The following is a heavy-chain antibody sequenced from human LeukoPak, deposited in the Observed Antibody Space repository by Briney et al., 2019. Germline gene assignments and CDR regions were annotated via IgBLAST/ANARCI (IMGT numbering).Heavy chain of an antibody. V-gene: IGHV3-53*01. J-gene: IGHJ4*02. D-gene: IGHD1-14*01. CDR3: ARGVEPLAANTLAY. CDR2: LYSDGNT. CDR1: GFTVITND. Sequence: GSLRLSCAASGFTVITNDMTWVRQAPGKGLGWVSVLYSDGNTKYADSVQGRFTISRDNSKNTLYLEMNSLSPDGTAVYYCARGVEPLAANTLAYWGQGTLVTVSS.